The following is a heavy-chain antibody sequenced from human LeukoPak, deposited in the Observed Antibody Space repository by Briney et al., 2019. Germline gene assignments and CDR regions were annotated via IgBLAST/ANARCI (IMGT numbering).Heavy chain of an antibody. J-gene: IGHJ5*02. CDR2: IYNSGST. CDR3: ARAERYFDWLLT. Sequence: PSQTLSLTCTVSGGSISSGSYYWSWIRQPAGKGLEWIGRIYNSGSTNYNPSLKRRVTISVDTPMNQFSLKLSSVTAADTAVYYCARAERYFDWLLTWGQGTLVTVSS. D-gene: IGHD3-9*01. V-gene: IGHV4-61*02. CDR1: GGSISSGSYY.